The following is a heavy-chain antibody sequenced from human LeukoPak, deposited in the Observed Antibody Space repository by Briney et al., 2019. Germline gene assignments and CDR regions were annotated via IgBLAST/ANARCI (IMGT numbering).Heavy chain of an antibody. CDR3: VRDRWRSNWFLDY. CDR2: IYYTGST. D-gene: IGHD6-13*01. Sequence: SETLSLTCNVSNFSISSSSYYWGWIRQPPGKGLEWIGSIYYTGSTYYNPSLKSRVTLSIDTSNNKFFLRLSSVTAADTAVYYCVRDRWRSNWFLDYWGQGTLVSVSS. V-gene: IGHV4-39*07. J-gene: IGHJ4*02. CDR1: NFSISSSSYY.